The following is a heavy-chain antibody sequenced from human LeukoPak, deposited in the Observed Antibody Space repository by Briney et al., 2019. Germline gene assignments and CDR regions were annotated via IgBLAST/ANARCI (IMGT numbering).Heavy chain of an antibody. J-gene: IGHJ4*02. V-gene: IGHV3-23*01. CDR3: ARDIYYYDSSGYYYPGGSDY. CDR1: GFTFSSYG. CDR2: ISGSGGST. Sequence: GGTLRLSCAASGFTFSSYGMSWVRQAPGKGLEWVSAISGSGGSTYYADSVKGRFTISRDNSKNTLYLQMNSLRAEDTAVYYCARDIYYYDSSGYYYPGGSDYWAREPWSPSPQ. D-gene: IGHD3-22*01.